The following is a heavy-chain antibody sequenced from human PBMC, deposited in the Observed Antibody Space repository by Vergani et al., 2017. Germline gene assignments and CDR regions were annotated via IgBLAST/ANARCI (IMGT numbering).Heavy chain of an antibody. CDR2: ISYDGDKK. J-gene: IGHJ4*02. V-gene: IGHV3-30-3*01. CDR3: ARDECSGGGCFLNPLDY. Sequence: QVHLVESGGGVAQPGRSLRLSCAASGFTFSTYAIHWVRQAPGKGLEWVAVISYDGDKKKYADSVKGRFSLSRDNSKNMGYLQMSSLRADDTAIDNCARDECSGGGCFLNPLDYWGQGTLVTVSS. D-gene: IGHD2-15*01. CDR1: GFTFSTYA.